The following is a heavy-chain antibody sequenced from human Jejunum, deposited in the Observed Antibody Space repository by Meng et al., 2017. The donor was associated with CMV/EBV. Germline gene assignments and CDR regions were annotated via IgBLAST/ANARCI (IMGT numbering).Heavy chain of an antibody. J-gene: IGHJ4*02. Sequence: GFTFENYVMHWVRQAPGKGLEWVSGISWNSGNIGYADSVKGRFTISRDNTKNSLYLQMDSLKTEDTALYYCAKEASVSGIAQFFDHWGQRTLVTVSS. CDR2: ISWNSGNI. D-gene: IGHD6-19*01. V-gene: IGHV3-9*01. CDR1: GFTFENYV. CDR3: AKEASVSGIAQFFDH.